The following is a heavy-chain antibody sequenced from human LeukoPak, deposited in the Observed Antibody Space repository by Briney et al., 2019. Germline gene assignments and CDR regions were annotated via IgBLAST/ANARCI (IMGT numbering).Heavy chain of an antibody. CDR2: ISSSGGNT. Sequence: GGSLRLSCAASGFTFNNCDMSWVRQAPGKGLEWVSTISSSGGNTYYADSVKGRFTISRDNSMNTLYLQMYSLRAEDTAVYYCAKAHSSSSWFFAYWGQGTLVTVSS. V-gene: IGHV3-23*01. D-gene: IGHD6-13*01. CDR1: GFTFNNCD. J-gene: IGHJ4*02. CDR3: AKAHSSSSWFFAY.